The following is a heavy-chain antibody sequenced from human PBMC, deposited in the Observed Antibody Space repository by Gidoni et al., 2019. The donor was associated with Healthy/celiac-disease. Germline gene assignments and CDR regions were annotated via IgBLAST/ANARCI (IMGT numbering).Heavy chain of an antibody. J-gene: IGHJ2*01. CDR2: ISSSSSYI. D-gene: IGHD1-1*01. V-gene: IGHV3-11*05. CDR3: ARDRLSWRKNYWYFDL. CDR1: GFPFSDYY. Sequence: QVQLVESGGGLVKPGGSLRLSCAASGFPFSDYYMSWIRQAPGKGLEWMSYISSSSSYINYADSVKGRFTISRDNTKNALYLQMNSLRAEDTAVYYGARDRLSWRKNYWYFDLWGRGTLVTVSS.